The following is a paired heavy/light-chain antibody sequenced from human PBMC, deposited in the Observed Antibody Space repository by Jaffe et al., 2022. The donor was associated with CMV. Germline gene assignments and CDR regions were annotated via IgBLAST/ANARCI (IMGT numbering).Light chain of an antibody. CDR2: EHN. CDR1: SGSIASNY. J-gene: IGLJ3*02. CDR3: QSYDSSILWV. V-gene: IGLV6-57*04. Sequence: NFMLTQPRSVSESPGKTVTISCTRSSGSIASNYVQWYQQRPGSAPTIVIYEHNQRPSGVPDRFSGSIDSSSNSASLTISGLKTEDEADYFCQSYDSSILWVFGGGTKVTVL.
Heavy chain of an antibody. CDR1: GGSISSASSY. V-gene: IGHV4-39*01. CDR2: VYYSGNT. Sequence: LQLQESGPGLVKPSETLSLTCTVSGGSISSASSYWGWIRQPPGKGLEWIGSVYYSGNTYYNPSLRSRVTISVDTSKNQFSLKLNSVTAADTAVYYCASQGGGIYSSDPQYYFYMDVWGTGTTVTVSS. CDR3: ASQGGGIYSSDPQYYFYMDV. D-gene: IGHD5-18*01. J-gene: IGHJ6*03.